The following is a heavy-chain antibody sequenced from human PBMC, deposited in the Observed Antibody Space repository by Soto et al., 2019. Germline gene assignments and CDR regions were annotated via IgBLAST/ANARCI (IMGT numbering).Heavy chain of an antibody. Sequence: SETLSLTCTVSGGSISSYYWSWIRQPPGKGLEWIGYIYYRGSTNYNPSLKSRVTISVDTSKNQFSLKLSSVTAADTAVYYWARDGSYDILTGYYTGTWFDPWGQGTLVTVSS. J-gene: IGHJ5*02. CDR1: GGSISSYY. CDR2: IYYRGST. CDR3: ARDGSYDILTGYYTGTWFDP. V-gene: IGHV4-59*01. D-gene: IGHD3-9*01.